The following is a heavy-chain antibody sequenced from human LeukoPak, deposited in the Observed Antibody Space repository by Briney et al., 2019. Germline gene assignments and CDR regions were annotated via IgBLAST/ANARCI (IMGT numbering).Heavy chain of an antibody. CDR3: ARAGGYCSGGSCYS. Sequence: TSETLSLTCAVYGGSFSGYYWSWIPQPPGKGLEWIGEINHSGSTNYNPSLKSRVTISVDTSKNQFSLKLSSVTAADTAVYYCARAGGYCSGGSCYSWGQGTLVTVSP. CDR1: GGSFSGYY. J-gene: IGHJ4*02. V-gene: IGHV4-34*01. D-gene: IGHD2-15*01. CDR2: INHSGST.